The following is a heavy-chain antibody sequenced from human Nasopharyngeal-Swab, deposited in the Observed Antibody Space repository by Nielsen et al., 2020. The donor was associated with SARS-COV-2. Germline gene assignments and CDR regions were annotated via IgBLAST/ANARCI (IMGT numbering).Heavy chain of an antibody. V-gene: IGHV4-31*03. Sequence: SETLSLTCTVSGGSISSGGYYWSWIRQHPGKGLEWIGYIYYSGSTYYNPSLKSRVTISVDTSMNQFSLKLSSVTAADTAVYYCARVDDILTGYDYWGQGTLVTVSS. D-gene: IGHD3-9*01. CDR1: GGSISSGGYY. CDR2: IYYSGST. CDR3: ARVDDILTGYDY. J-gene: IGHJ4*02.